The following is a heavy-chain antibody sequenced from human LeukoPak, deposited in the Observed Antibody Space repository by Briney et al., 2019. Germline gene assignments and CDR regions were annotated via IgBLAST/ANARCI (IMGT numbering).Heavy chain of an antibody. Sequence: GGSLRLSGAASGFTFTNAWMTWVRQAPGKGLEWVGRIKSKGDGETTDYAAPVKGRFIMSRDDAKATLYLQMNSLNAEDTAVYYCATDLGLTMIRGVIVHWGQGALVTVSS. D-gene: IGHD3-10*01. CDR3: ATDLGLTMIRGVIVH. CDR2: IKSKGDGETT. V-gene: IGHV3-15*01. J-gene: IGHJ4*02. CDR1: GFTFTNAW.